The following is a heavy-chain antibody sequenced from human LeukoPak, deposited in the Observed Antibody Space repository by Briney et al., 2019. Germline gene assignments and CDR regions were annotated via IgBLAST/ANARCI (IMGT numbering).Heavy chain of an antibody. Sequence: ASETLSLTCTVSGGSISSISYYWGWIRQPPGKGLEWIGSIYYTGNTYYTPSLKNRVTISVDTSKNQFSLKLSSVTAADTAVYYCARGPLVVVAATDDYFDYWGQGTLVTVSS. V-gene: IGHV4-39*07. D-gene: IGHD2-15*01. CDR3: ARGPLVVVAATDDYFDY. CDR1: GGSISSISYY. J-gene: IGHJ4*02. CDR2: IYYTGNT.